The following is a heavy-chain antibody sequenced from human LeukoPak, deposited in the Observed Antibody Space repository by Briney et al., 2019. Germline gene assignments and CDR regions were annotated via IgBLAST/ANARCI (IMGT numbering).Heavy chain of an antibody. CDR3: ARENRFLRGDWFDP. V-gene: IGHV4-39*07. Sequence: SETLSLTCTVSGGSISSSSYYWGWIRQPPGKGLEWIGSIYYSGSTYYNPSLKSRVTISVDTSKNQFSLKLSSVTAADTAVYYCARENRFLRGDWFDPWGQGTLVTVSS. CDR1: GGSISSSSYY. J-gene: IGHJ5*02. CDR2: IYYSGST. D-gene: IGHD3-3*01.